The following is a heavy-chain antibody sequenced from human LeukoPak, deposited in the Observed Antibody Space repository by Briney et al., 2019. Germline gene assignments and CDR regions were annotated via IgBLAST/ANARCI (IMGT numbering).Heavy chain of an antibody. CDR2: ISRSGST. CDR1: GGSFSTYY. J-gene: IGHJ5*02. V-gene: IGHV4-34*01. CDR3: AKSGRDQLVRTNNWFDP. D-gene: IGHD6-6*01. Sequence: SETLSLTCAVYGGSFSTYYWNWIRQPPGKGLEWIGEISRSGSTNYNPSLKSRVAISVDTSKNQFSLSLRSVTAADTAVYYCAKSGRDQLVRTNNWFDPWGQGTLVTVSS.